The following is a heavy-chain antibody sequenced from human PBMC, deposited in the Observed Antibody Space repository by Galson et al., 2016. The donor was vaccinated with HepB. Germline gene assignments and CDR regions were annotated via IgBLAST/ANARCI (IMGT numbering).Heavy chain of an antibody. CDR2: IRSKTDGGTT. D-gene: IGHD3/OR15-3a*01. CDR1: GFIFSNAY. Sequence: SLRLSCAASGFIFSNAYMTWVRQAPGKGLEWLGRIRSKTDGGTTDYAAPVKGRFTISRDDSENKVFLQMNSLKTEDTGVYYCASGHGDFWTGYPAYYNYYYMDVWGKGTTVTVSS. CDR3: ASGHGDFWTGYPAYYNYYYMDV. J-gene: IGHJ6*03. V-gene: IGHV3-15*01.